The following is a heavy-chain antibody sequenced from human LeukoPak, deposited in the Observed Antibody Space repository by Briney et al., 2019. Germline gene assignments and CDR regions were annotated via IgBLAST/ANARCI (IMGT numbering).Heavy chain of an antibody. D-gene: IGHD6-19*01. CDR1: GFTFDDYA. J-gene: IGHJ4*02. Sequence: GGSLRLSCAASGFTFDDYAMHWVRLPPGRGLEWVSGISWNSGSIGYADSVKGRFTISRDNAKNFLYLQMNSLRPEDTALYYCARAVSADGFTSAWDYWGQGTLVTVSS. CDR3: ARAVSADGFTSAWDY. CDR2: ISWNSGSI. V-gene: IGHV3-9*01.